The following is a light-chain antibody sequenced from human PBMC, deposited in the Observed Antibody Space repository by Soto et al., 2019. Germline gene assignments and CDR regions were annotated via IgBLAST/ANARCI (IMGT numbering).Light chain of an antibody. J-gene: IGKJ4*01. CDR1: ENINTK. V-gene: IGKV1-12*01. CDR3: QQCNSVFI. CDR2: ASS. Sequence: DTQLTQSASSVSASVGDRVTITCRPSENINTKLAWYQQKPGEAPKLLIYASSSVQSGCPSRFSGSGSVSDFTLTISGLQPEDFAAYFCQQCNSVFICGGGTKVEIK.